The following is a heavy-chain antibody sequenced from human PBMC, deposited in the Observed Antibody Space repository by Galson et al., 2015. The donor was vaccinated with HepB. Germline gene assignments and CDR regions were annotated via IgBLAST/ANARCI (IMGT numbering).Heavy chain of an antibody. CDR3: ARDWAYGSGSYGPSDYYYGMDV. V-gene: IGHV4-4*02. D-gene: IGHD3-10*01. J-gene: IGHJ6*02. Sequence: LSLTCAVSGGSISSSNWWSWVRQPPGKGLEWIGEIYHSGSTNYNPSLKSRVTISVDKSKNQFSLKLSSVTAADTAVYYCARDWAYGSGSYGPSDYYYGMDVWGQGTTVTVSS. CDR2: IYHSGST. CDR1: GGSISSSNW.